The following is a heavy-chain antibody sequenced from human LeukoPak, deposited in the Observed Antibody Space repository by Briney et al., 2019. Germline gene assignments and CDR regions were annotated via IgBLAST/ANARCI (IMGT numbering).Heavy chain of an antibody. CDR3: AREADSSGWPHIDY. J-gene: IGHJ4*02. CDR2: IKQDGSEK. V-gene: IGHV3-7*01. CDR1: GFTFSNYW. Sequence: GGSLRLSCAASGFTFSNYWMSWVRQAPGKGLEWVANIKQDGSEKYYVDSVKGRFTISRENAKNSLYLQMNSLRAGDTAVYYCAREADSSGWPHIDYWGQGTLVTVSS. D-gene: IGHD6-19*01.